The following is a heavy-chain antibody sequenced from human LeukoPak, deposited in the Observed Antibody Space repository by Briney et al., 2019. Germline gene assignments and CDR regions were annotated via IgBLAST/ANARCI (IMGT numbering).Heavy chain of an antibody. CDR1: GYTFTSYY. CDR2: INPSGGST. D-gene: IGHD5-24*01. J-gene: IGHJ6*02. Sequence: SVPVSCKASGYTFTSYYMHWVRQAPGKGREWMGIINPSGGSTSYAQKFQGRVTMTRDRSTSTVYMELSSLRSEDTAVYYCAREMATITRGMDVWGQGTTVTVSS. CDR3: AREMATITRGMDV. V-gene: IGHV1-46*01.